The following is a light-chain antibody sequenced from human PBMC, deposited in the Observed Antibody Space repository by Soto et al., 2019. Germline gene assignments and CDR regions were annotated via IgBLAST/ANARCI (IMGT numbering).Light chain of an antibody. V-gene: IGKV3-20*01. CDR1: QSVRSGY. CDR2: TAS. Sequence: EIVLTQSPGTLSLSPGARATLSCRASQSVRSGYLAWFQQKPGQAPRLLIATASIRASGIPDRFSGSGSGTDFTLTSSRLEPEDFAVYYCQQYSTTPRTFGQGTKVEIK. J-gene: IGKJ1*01. CDR3: QQYSTTPRT.